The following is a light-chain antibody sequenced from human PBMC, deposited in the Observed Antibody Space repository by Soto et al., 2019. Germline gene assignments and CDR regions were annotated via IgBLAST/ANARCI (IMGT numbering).Light chain of an antibody. CDR1: QSINNY. CDR3: QTRHNTPYP. CDR2: AAT. J-gene: IGKJ2*01. V-gene: IGKV1-39*01. Sequence: DIQMTQSPSSLSASVGDRVTITCRASQSINNYLNWYQQREGKAPKLLIYAATSLQSGVPPRFSGSGSGTAFNLTISCLQPDDFATYYWQTRHNTPYPFCLGTRLEIK.